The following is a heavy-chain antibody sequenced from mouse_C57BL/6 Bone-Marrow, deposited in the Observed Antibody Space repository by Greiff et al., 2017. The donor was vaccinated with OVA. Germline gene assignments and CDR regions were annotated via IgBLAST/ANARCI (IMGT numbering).Heavy chain of an antibody. CDR3: ARLPFYYAMDY. V-gene: IGHV1-52*01. Sequence: VQLQQPGAELVRPGSSVKLSCKASGYTFTSYWMHWVKQRPIQGLEWIGNIDPSDSETHYNQKFKDKATLTVDKSSSTAYMQLSSLTSDDSAVYYCARLPFYYAMDYWGQGTSVTVSS. CDR1: GYTFTSYW. CDR2: IDPSDSET. J-gene: IGHJ4*01.